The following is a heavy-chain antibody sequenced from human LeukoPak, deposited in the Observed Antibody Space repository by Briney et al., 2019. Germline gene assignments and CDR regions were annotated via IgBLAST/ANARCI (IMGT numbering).Heavy chain of an antibody. D-gene: IGHD5-18*01. J-gene: IGHJ4*02. CDR3: ARLKTAMVTNY. Sequence: SETLSLTCAVYGGSFSGYYWSWIRQPPGKGLEWIGEINHSGSTNYNPSLKSRVTISVDTSKNQVSLKLSSVTAADTAVYYCARLKTAMVTNYWGQGTLVTVSS. V-gene: IGHV4-34*01. CDR1: GGSFSGYY. CDR2: INHSGST.